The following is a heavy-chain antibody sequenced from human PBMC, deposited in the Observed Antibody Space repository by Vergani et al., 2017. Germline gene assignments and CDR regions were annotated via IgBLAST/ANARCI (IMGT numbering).Heavy chain of an antibody. V-gene: IGHV3-49*03. J-gene: IGHJ6*03. CDR1: GFTFGDYA. CDR2: IRSKAYGGTT. Sequence: EVQLVESGGGLVQPGRSLRLSCTASGFTFGDYAMSWFRQAPGKGLEWVGFIRSKAYGGTTEYAASVKGRFTISRDDSKSIAYLQMNSLKTEDTAVYYCARDESGRDRSERNYYYMDVWGKGTTVTVSS. D-gene: IGHD3-22*01. CDR3: ARDESGRDRSERNYYYMDV.